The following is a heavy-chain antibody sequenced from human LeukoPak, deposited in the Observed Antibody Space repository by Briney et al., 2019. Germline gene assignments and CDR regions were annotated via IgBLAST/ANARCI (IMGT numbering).Heavy chain of an antibody. CDR1: GFTFDDYA. D-gene: IGHD3-10*01. CDR3: AKDIGPGYLVRGVITTDYFDY. J-gene: IGHJ4*02. CDR2: ISWNSGSI. Sequence: GRSLRLSCAVSGFTFDDYAMRWVRQAPGKGLESISGISWNSGSIGYAASVKGRFTISRDNAKNSLYLQMNSLRAEDTALYYCAKDIGPGYLVRGVITTDYFDYWGQGTLVTVSS. V-gene: IGHV3-9*01.